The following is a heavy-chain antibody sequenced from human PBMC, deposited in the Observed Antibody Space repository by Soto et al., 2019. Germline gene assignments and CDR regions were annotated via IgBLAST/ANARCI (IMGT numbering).Heavy chain of an antibody. CDR2: INPSGGSK. CDR1: GYTFTSYY. V-gene: IGHV1-46*01. D-gene: IGHD3-9*01. Sequence: ASVKVSCKASGYTFTSYYMHWVRQAPGQGLEWMGIINPSGGSKSYAQKFQGRVNMTRDTSTSTVYMELSSLRSEDTAVYYCARDNNGYDILTGCPSDWGQGTLVTVSS. J-gene: IGHJ4*02. CDR3: ARDNNGYDILTGCPSD.